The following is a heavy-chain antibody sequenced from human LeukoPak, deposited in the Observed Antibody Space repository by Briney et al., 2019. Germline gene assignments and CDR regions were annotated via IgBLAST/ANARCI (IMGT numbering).Heavy chain of an antibody. CDR1: GFTFSSYS. Sequence: PGGSLRLSCAASGFTFSSYSMNWVRQAPGKGLEWVSSSSSSSRYIYYADSVKGRFTISRDNAKNSLYLQMNSLRAEDTAVYYCARDLCAGSCDHDAFDIWGQGTMVTVSS. D-gene: IGHD2-15*01. J-gene: IGHJ3*02. V-gene: IGHV3-21*01. CDR2: SSSSSRYI. CDR3: ARDLCAGSCDHDAFDI.